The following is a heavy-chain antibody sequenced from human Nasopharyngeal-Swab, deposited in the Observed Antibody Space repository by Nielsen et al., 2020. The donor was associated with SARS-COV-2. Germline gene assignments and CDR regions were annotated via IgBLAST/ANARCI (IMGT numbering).Heavy chain of an antibody. D-gene: IGHD3-22*01. V-gene: IGHV4-34*01. Sequence: WIHQPPGKGLEWIGEINHSGSTNYNPSLKSRVTISVDTSKNQFSLKLSSVTAADTAVYYCARDRFSSGKDPWGQGTLVTVSS. CDR2: INHSGST. CDR3: ARDRFSSGKDP. J-gene: IGHJ5*02.